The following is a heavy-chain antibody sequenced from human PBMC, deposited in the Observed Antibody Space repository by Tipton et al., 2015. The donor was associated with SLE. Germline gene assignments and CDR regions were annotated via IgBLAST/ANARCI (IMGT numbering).Heavy chain of an antibody. CDR2: ISGSGGST. CDR1: GFTFSSYA. Sequence: SLRLSCAASGFTFSSYAVSWVRQAPGKGLEWVSAISGSGGSTYYADSVKGRFTISRDNSKNTLYLQMNSLRAEDTAVYYCAKEGLGGYYFDYWGQGTLVTVSS. D-gene: IGHD3-16*01. J-gene: IGHJ4*02. V-gene: IGHV3-23*01. CDR3: AKEGLGGYYFDY.